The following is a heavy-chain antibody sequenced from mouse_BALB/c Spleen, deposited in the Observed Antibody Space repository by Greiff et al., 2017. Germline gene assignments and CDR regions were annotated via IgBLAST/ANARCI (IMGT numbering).Heavy chain of an antibody. Sequence: EVQLVESGGGLVKPGGSLKLSCEASGFNFSDYYMYWVRQTPEKRLEWVATISAGGSYTYYPDSVKGRFTISRDNAKNNLYLQMSSLKSEDTAMFYCARDQDYDESSAGFAYWGQGTLVTVSA. D-gene: IGHD2-4*01. V-gene: IGHV5-4*02. CDR2: ISAGGSYT. CDR3: ARDQDYDESSAGFAY. CDR1: GFNFSDYY. J-gene: IGHJ3*01.